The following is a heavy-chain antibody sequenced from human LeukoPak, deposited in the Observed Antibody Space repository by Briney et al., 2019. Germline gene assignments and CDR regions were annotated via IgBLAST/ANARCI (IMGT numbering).Heavy chain of an antibody. J-gene: IGHJ4*02. CDR3: AKCGNSGCHLIDY. V-gene: IGHV3-23*01. CDR2: ISGRTGGT. D-gene: IGHD5-12*01. CDR1: GFTFNTNA. Sequence: PGGSLRLSCAASGFTFNTNAMSWVSQAPGKGLEWVSAISGRTGGTYYADSVKGRFTISRDNSKSTLYLQMDSLRAEDTAVYYCAKCGNSGCHLIDYWGQGTLVTVSS.